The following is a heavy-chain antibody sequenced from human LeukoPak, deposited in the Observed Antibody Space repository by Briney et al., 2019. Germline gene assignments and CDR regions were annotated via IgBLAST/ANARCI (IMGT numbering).Heavy chain of an antibody. V-gene: IGHV3-33*08. CDR1: GFTFSSYS. D-gene: IGHD6-19*01. CDR3: ATHALVAGPWYFDY. Sequence: GGSLRLSCAASGFTFSSYSMNWVRQAPGKGLEWVAVIWYDGSNKYYADSVKGRFTISRDNSKNTLYLQMNSLRAEDTAVYYCATHALVAGPWYFDYWGQGTLVTVSS. J-gene: IGHJ4*02. CDR2: IWYDGSNK.